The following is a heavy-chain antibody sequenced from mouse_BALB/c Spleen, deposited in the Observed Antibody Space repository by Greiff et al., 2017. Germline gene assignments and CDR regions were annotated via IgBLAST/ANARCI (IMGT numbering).Heavy chain of an antibody. Sequence: VQVVESGPELVKPGASVKISCKASGYAFSSSWMNWVKQRPGQGLEWIGRIYPGDGDTNYNGKFKGKATLTADKSSSTAYMQLSSLTSVDSAVYFCARAGPWFAYWGQGTLVTVAA. D-gene: IGHD3-1*01. J-gene: IGHJ3*01. CDR1: GYAFSSSW. CDR3: ARAGPWFAY. CDR2: IYPGDGDT. V-gene: IGHV1-82*01.